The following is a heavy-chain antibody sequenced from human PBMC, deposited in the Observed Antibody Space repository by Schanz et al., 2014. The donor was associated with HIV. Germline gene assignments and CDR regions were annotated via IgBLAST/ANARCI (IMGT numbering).Heavy chain of an antibody. CDR1: GLTFSTYA. CDR2: ISGSGLST. V-gene: IGHV3-23*04. D-gene: IGHD2-2*01. CDR3: AKDRRGGYQFLYGLDV. Sequence: EEQLVESGGGLVQPGGSLRLSCEASGLTFSTYAMSWVRQAPGKGLEWVSVISGSGLSTYYADSVKGRFTISRDKSKNTLYLQMNRLRAEDTAVYYCAKDRRGGYQFLYGLDVWGQGTTVTVSS. J-gene: IGHJ6*02.